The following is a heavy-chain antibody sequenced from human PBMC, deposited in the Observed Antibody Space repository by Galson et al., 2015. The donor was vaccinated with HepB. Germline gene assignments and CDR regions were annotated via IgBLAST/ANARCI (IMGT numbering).Heavy chain of an antibody. CDR2: IKSKIDGGTT. CDR3: TGRGTADY. J-gene: IGHJ4*02. CDR1: GFTFSNVW. Sequence: LRLSCAASGFTFSNVWMTWVRQAPGKGPEWVGRIKSKIDGGTTDYGAPVKGRFTISRDDSKRTVYLQMNSLKTEDTAVYYCTGRGTADYWGQGLLVTVSS. D-gene: IGHD2-21*02. V-gene: IGHV3-15*01.